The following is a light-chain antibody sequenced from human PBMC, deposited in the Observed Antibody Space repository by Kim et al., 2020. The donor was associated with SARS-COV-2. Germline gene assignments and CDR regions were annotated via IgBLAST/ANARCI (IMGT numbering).Light chain of an antibody. Sequence: ISRSLAWYQRRPGKALKLLIYTASTLESGVPSRFSGSGSGTEFTVTISSLQPDDFATYYCQQYNDFPLTFGGGTKVEI. CDR1: ISRS. CDR2: TAS. J-gene: IGKJ4*01. CDR3: QQYNDFPLT. V-gene: IGKV1-5*03.